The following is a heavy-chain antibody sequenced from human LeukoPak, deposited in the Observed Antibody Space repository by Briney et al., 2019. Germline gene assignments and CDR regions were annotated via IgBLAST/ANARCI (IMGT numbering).Heavy chain of an antibody. CDR2: IKYDGREE. V-gene: IGHV3-7*01. Sequence: GGSLRLSCEGSGFPFATYWMAWVRQAPGKGLEWVASIKYDGREEHYVDSIKGRFTISRDNGKNSVYLQMKNLRVEDTAMYYCSREFHPWGQGTLVIVSS. CDR1: GFPFATYW. J-gene: IGHJ5*02. CDR3: SREFHP.